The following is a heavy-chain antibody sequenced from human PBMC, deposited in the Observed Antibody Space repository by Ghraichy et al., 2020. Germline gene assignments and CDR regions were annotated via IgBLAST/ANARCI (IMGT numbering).Heavy chain of an antibody. CDR3: ARGRASSSWYKRRNWFDP. D-gene: IGHD6-13*01. V-gene: IGHV4-34*01. J-gene: IGHJ5*02. CDR2: INHSGST. Sequence: TLSLTCAVYGGSFSGYYWSWIRQPPGKGLEWIGEINHSGSTNYNPSLKSRVTISVDTSKNQFSLKLSSVTAADTAVYYCARGRASSSWYKRRNWFDPWGQGTLVTVSS. CDR1: GGSFSGYY.